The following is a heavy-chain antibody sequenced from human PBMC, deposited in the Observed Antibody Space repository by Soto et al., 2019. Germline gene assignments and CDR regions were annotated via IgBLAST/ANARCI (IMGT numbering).Heavy chain of an antibody. J-gene: IGHJ4*02. CDR1: GYTFTGYY. D-gene: IGHD2-15*01. V-gene: IGHV1-2*02. CDR2: INPNSGGT. Sequence: SVKVSCKASGYTFTGYYMHWVRQAPGQGLEWMGWINPNSGGTNYAQKFQGRVTMTRDTSISTAYMELSRLRSDDTAVYYCARADCSGGSCYTFDYWGQGTLVTVSS. CDR3: ARADCSGGSCYTFDY.